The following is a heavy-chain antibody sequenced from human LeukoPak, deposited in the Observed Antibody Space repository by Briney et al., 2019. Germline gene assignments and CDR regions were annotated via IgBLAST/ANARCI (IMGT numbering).Heavy chain of an antibody. CDR1: GFTFSSYA. CDR2: ISGSGDST. D-gene: IGHD2/OR15-2a*01. CDR3: AKAQYFSLFDY. J-gene: IGHJ4*02. V-gene: IGHV3-23*01. Sequence: PGGSLRLSCAASGFTFSSYAMTWVRQAPGKGLEWVSGISGSGDSTYYADSVKGRFTISRDNSKNTLYLQMTSLRVEDTAVYYCAKAQYFSLFDYWGEGTLVTVSS.